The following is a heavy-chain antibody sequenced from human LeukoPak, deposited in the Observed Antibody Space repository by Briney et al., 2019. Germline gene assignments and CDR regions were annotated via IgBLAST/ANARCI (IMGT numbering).Heavy chain of an antibody. CDR2: ISYDGGTK. J-gene: IGHJ4*02. CDR1: GFTINSNA. V-gene: IGHV3-30-3*01. D-gene: IGHD2-2*01. CDR3: ARASTYAYFEY. Sequence: GGSLRLSCAASGFTINSNAMHWVRQAPGKGLEWVALISYDGGTKSYAASVKGRFTISRDNSENTLYLQMNSLRAEDTAVYYCARASTYAYFEYWGQGVLVTVSS.